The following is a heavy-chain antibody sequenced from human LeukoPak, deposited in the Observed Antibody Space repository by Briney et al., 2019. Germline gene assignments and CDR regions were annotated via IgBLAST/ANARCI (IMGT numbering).Heavy chain of an antibody. V-gene: IGHV6-1*01. CDR1: GDSVSSNSAA. J-gene: IGHJ4*02. CDR3: ARWQHDTAFFDY. CDR2: TSYRSKWYN. Sequence: SQTLSLTCAISGDSVSSNSAAWNWIRQSPPRGLVWLGRTSYRSKWYNNYAVSVKSRITINPDTSKNQFSLQLKSVTHEDTAVYYCARWQHDTAFFDYWGQGTLVTVSS. D-gene: IGHD1-1*01.